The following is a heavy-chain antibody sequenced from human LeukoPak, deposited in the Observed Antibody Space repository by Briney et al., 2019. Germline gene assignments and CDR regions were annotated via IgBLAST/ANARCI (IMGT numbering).Heavy chain of an antibody. V-gene: IGHV3-23*01. J-gene: IGHJ4*02. D-gene: IGHD3-16*01. Sequence: PGGSLRLSCAASGFTFSSYAMSWVRQAPGKGLEWVSAISGSGGSTYYADSVKGRFTISRDNSKNTLYLQMNSLRAEDPAVYYFAQGGAMGEATDFDYWGQGTLVTVSS. CDR1: GFTFSSYA. CDR2: ISGSGGST. CDR3: AQGGAMGEATDFDY.